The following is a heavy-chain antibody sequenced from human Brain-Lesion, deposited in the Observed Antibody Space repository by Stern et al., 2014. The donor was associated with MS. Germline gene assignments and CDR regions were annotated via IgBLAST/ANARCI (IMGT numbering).Heavy chain of an antibody. CDR1: GFTFDDYA. CDR3: ARDITGSSAYFAY. J-gene: IGHJ4*02. D-gene: IGHD1-14*01. CDR2: ISWNSGTI. Sequence: VQLLQPGGDLVQPGRSLRLSCAAFGFTFDDYAMHWVRQAPGKGLAWVAGISWNSGTIGYADSVKGRFTTSRDNAYSSLYLQMNSLRPEDTALYYCARDITGSSAYFAYWGQGTLVTVSS. V-gene: IGHV3-9*01.